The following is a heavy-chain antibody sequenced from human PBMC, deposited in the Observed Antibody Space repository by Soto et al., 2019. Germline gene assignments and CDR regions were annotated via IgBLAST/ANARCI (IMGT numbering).Heavy chain of an antibody. V-gene: IGHV3-30*18. D-gene: IGHD1-7*01. CDR3: AKTYAKLELRGYFDY. Sequence: GGSLRLSCAASGFTFSSYGMHWVRQAPGKGLEWVAVISYDGSNKYYADSVKGRFTISRDNSKNTLYLQMNSLRAEDTAVYYWAKTYAKLELRGYFDYWGQGTLVTVSS. J-gene: IGHJ4*02. CDR2: ISYDGSNK. CDR1: GFTFSSYG.